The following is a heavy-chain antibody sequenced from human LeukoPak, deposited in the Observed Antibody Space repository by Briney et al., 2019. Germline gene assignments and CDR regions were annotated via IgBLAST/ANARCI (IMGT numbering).Heavy chain of an antibody. CDR2: ISGSGGST. CDR3: TRRQVVGATNFDY. J-gene: IGHJ4*02. Sequence: GGSRRLSCAASGFTFSSYAMSWVRQAPGKGLEWVSAISGSGGSTYYADSVKGRFTISRDNSKNTLYLQMNSLKTEDTAVYYCTRRQVVGATNFDYWGQGTLVTVSS. CDR1: GFTFSSYA. V-gene: IGHV3-23*01. D-gene: IGHD1-26*01.